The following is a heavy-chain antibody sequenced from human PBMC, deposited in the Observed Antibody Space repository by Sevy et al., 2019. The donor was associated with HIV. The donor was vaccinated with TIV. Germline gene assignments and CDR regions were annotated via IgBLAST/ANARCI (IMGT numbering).Heavy chain of an antibody. D-gene: IGHD6-13*01. CDR3: ARDPHSSSWPYYFDY. Sequence: GGSLRLSCAASGFTFSSYSMNWVRQAPGKGLEWVSSISSSSSYIYYADSVKGRFTISRDNAKNSLYLQMNSLRAEDTAVYYCARDPHSSSWPYYFDYWGPGTLVTVSS. CDR1: GFTFSSYS. CDR2: ISSSSSYI. J-gene: IGHJ4*02. V-gene: IGHV3-21*01.